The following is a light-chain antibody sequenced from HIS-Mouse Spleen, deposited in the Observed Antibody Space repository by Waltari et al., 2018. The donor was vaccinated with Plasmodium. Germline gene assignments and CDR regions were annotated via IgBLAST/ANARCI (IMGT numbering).Light chain of an antibody. CDR1: ALPQNY. CDR3: YSTDSSGNHRV. J-gene: IGLJ3*02. CDR2: EDS. Sequence: SYELTQPPSVSVSPGQPARITCSGDALPQNYAYWYQQKSGQAPVLVIYEDSKRPSGIPERFSGSSSGTMATLTISGAQVEDEADYYCYSTDSSGNHRVFGGGTKLTVL. V-gene: IGLV3-10*01.